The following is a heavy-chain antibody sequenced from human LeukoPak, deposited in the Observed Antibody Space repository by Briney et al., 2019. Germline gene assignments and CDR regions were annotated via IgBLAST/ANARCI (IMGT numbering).Heavy chain of an antibody. CDR1: GGSYNDYY. Sequence: PSKTLSLTCAVYGGSYNDYYWSWIRQAPGKGLEWIGEINHSGVTNYNPSLKSRVSISIDTSVKQFLLGLSPVTAADTAVYYCARERASNNHNNWLDPWGQGTLVTVSS. J-gene: IGHJ5*02. V-gene: IGHV4-34*01. D-gene: IGHD1-14*01. CDR2: INHSGVT. CDR3: ARERASNNHNNWLDP.